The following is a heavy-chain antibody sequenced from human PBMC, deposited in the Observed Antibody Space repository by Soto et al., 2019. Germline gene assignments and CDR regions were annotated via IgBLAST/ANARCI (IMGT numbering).Heavy chain of an antibody. Sequence: QLQLQESGPGLVKPSETLSLTCTVSGGSISSSSYYWGWIRQPPGKGLEWIGSIYYSGSTYYNPSLKSRVNISVDTSKNQFSLRLSSVTAADTAVYYCASLRRHLWHHDYWGQGTLVTVSS. CDR1: GGSISSSSYY. CDR3: ASLRRHLWHHDY. D-gene: IGHD3-3*02. V-gene: IGHV4-39*01. J-gene: IGHJ4*02. CDR2: IYYSGST.